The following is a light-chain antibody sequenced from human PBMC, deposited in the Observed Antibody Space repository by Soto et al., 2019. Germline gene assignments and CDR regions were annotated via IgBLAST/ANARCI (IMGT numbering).Light chain of an antibody. CDR3: CSHAGGSSWV. CDR1: SGDVGAYDR. J-gene: IGLJ3*02. Sequence: QSALTQPRSVSGSPGQSVTISCTGTSGDVGAYDRVSWYQHHPTKAPKLIIYDVTDRPSGVPYRFSGSKSGSTASLTISGLQTEDKADYYCCSHAGGSSWVFGGGTKLTVL. CDR2: DVT. V-gene: IGLV2-11*01.